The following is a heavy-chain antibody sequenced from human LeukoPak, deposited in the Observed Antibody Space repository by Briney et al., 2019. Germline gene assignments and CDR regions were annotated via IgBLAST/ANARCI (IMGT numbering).Heavy chain of an antibody. CDR3: ARRKDGVDV. CDR1: GYSFTTYW. Sequence: GESLQISCKGSGYSFTTYWIGWVRQMPGKGLEWMGIIYPGDSDTKYSPSFKGLLTISADKSISTAYLQWSSLKASDTATYYCARRKDGVDVWGQGTTVTVSS. V-gene: IGHV5-51*01. CDR2: IYPGDSDT. J-gene: IGHJ6*02.